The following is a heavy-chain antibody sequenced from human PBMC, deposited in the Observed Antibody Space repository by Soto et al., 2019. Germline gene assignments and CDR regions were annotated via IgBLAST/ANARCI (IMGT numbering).Heavy chain of an antibody. J-gene: IGHJ6*02. D-gene: IGHD3-10*01. Sequence: QVQLVQSGAEVKKPGSSVKVSCKASGGTFSSYTISWVRQAPGQGLEWMGRIIPILGIANYAQKFQGSVTITADKSTSPAYMELSSLRSEDTAVYYCARFRGSYGMDVWGQGTTVTVAS. CDR1: GGTFSSYT. CDR3: ARFRGSYGMDV. V-gene: IGHV1-69*02. CDR2: IIPILGIA.